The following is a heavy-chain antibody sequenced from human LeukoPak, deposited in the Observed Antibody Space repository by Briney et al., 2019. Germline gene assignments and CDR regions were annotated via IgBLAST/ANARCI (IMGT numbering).Heavy chain of an antibody. J-gene: IGHJ4*02. D-gene: IGHD6-6*01. CDR3: ARRVPEQLAIDY. V-gene: IGHV4-61*02. Sequence: PSETLSLTCTVSGGSISSGSYYWSWIRQPAGKGLEWIGRIYTSGSTNYNPSLKSRVTISVDTSKNQFSLKLSSVTAADTAVYYCARRVPEQLAIDYWGQGTLVTVSS. CDR1: GGSISSGSYY. CDR2: IYTSGST.